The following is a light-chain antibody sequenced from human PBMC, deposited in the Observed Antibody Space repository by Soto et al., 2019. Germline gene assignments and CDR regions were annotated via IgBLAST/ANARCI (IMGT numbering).Light chain of an antibody. CDR1: QSISSW. V-gene: IGKV1-5*03. CDR3: QQYNSYRT. CDR2: KAS. Sequence: DIQMTQSPSTLSASVGDRVTITCRASQSISSWLAWYQQKPGKAPKLLIYKASSLESGVPSRFSGSGSGTEFTITISSLQPDYFATYYCQQYNSYRTFGQGTKVEIK. J-gene: IGKJ1*01.